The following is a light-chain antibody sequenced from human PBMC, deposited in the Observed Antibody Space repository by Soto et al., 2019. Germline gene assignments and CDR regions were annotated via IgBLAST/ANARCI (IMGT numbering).Light chain of an antibody. Sequence: DIQMTQAPSTPPASVGDRVTITCRASQSISSGLAWYQQKPGKAPKLLIYKASNLESGVPSRFRGSGSGTEFTLTISSLQPDDFATYYCQQYNGYSTFGQGTKVEIK. CDR1: QSISSG. V-gene: IGKV1-5*03. CDR3: QQYNGYST. CDR2: KAS. J-gene: IGKJ1*01.